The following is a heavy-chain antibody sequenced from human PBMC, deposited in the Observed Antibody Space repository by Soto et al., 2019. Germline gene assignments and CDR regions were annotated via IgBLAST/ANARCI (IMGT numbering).Heavy chain of an antibody. CDR3: ARTTESGYASGFDY. J-gene: IGHJ4*02. CDR1: GASISSYY. CDR2: IHYRGST. V-gene: IGHV4-59*08. D-gene: IGHD5-12*01. Sequence: QVQLQESGPGLVKPSETLSLTCTVSGASISSYYWSWIRQSPGKRLEWIGYIHYRGSTSYNPTLRRGVTISLDTSNNQFSLNLNSVTAADTAVYYCARTTESGYASGFDYWGQGTLVTVSS.